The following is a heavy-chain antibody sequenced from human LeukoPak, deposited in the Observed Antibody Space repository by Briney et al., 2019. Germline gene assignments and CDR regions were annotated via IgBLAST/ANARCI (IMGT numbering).Heavy chain of an antibody. CDR3: ARGGRWLQPGEIDY. Sequence: SETLSLTCTVSGGSISSSSYYWGWIRQPPGKGLEWIGSIYYTGSTYYNPSLKSRVTISVDTSKNQFSLKLSSVTAAGTAVYYCARGGRWLQPGEIDYWGQGTLVTVSS. J-gene: IGHJ4*02. D-gene: IGHD5-24*01. CDR1: GGSISSSSYY. V-gene: IGHV4-39*01. CDR2: IYYTGST.